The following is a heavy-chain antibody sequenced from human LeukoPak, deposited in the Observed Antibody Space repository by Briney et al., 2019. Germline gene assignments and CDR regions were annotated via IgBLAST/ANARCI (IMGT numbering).Heavy chain of an antibody. CDR1: GFTFSSYG. CDR2: IWYDGSIK. CDR3: ARDPDCSSTSCSIHYYYYYMDV. J-gene: IGHJ6*03. Sequence: GRSLRLSCAASGFTFSSYGMRWVRQAPGKGLEWVAVIWYDGSIKYYADSVKGRFTISRDNSKDALYLQMNSLRAEDTAVYYCARDPDCSSTSCSIHYYYYYMDVWGKGTTVTVSS. D-gene: IGHD2-2*01. V-gene: IGHV3-33*01.